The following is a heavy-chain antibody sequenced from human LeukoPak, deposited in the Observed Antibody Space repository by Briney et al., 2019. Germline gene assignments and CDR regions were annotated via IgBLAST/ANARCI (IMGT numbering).Heavy chain of an antibody. CDR2: VSYDGSGE. Sequence: GRSLKLSCAASGFIFRSYPMHWVRQAPGKGLEWVAVVSYDGSGENYADSVNGRFTISRDNSKNTLYLQMNSLRAEDTAVFYCARDGVGTAFDLWGQGTMVTVSS. J-gene: IGHJ3*01. CDR1: GFIFRSYP. D-gene: IGHD1-26*01. CDR3: ARDGVGTAFDL. V-gene: IGHV3-30*01.